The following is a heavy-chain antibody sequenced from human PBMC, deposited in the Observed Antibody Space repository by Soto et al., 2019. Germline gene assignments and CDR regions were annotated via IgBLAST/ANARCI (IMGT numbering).Heavy chain of an antibody. D-gene: IGHD2-21*02. CDR1: GFTLSTYS. CDR3: AKTEGDPGYYYYYMDV. Sequence: GGSLRLSCAASGFTLSTYSMHWLRQAPGKGLEWVSAISGSGGSTYYADSVKGRFTISRDNSKNTLYLQMNSLRAEDTAVYYCAKTEGDPGYYYYYMDVWGKGTTVTVSS. CDR2: ISGSGGST. V-gene: IGHV3-23*01. J-gene: IGHJ6*03.